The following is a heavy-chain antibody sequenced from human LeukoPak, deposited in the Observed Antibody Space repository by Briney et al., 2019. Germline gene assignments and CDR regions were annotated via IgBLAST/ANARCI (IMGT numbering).Heavy chain of an antibody. Sequence: APVKVSCKASGYTFTGYYMHWVRQAPGQGLEWMGWINPNSGGTNYAQKFQGRVTMTRDTSISTAYMELSRLRSDDTAVYYCARGYSSGWRPHDYWGQGTLVTVSS. D-gene: IGHD6-19*01. J-gene: IGHJ4*02. CDR1: GYTFTGYY. CDR2: INPNSGGT. CDR3: ARGYSSGWRPHDY. V-gene: IGHV1-2*02.